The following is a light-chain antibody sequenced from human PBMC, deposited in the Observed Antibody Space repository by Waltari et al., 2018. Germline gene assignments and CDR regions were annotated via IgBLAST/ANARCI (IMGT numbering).Light chain of an antibody. CDR1: SSDVGGYNY. CDR2: EVS. CDR3: SSYTSSSTLDVV. V-gene: IGLV2-14*01. J-gene: IGLJ2*01. Sequence: QSALTQPASVSGSPGQSITISCTGTSSDVGGYNYVSWYQQPPGKATKLMIYEVSSRPSGVSNRFSGSKSGNTASLTISGLQAEDEADYYCSSYTSSSTLDVVFGGGTKLTVL.